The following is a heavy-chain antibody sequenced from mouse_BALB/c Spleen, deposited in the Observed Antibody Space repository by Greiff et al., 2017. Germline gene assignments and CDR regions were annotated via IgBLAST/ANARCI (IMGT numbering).Heavy chain of an antibody. CDR1: GYSITSGYY. V-gene: IGHV3-6*02. CDR3: AREVGGFDY. CDR2: ISYDGSN. J-gene: IGHJ2*01. Sequence: EVQLVESGPGLVKPSQSLSLTCSVTGYSITSGYYWNWIRQFPGNKLEWMGYISYDGSNNYNPSLKNRISITRDTSKNQFFLKLNSVTTEDTATYYCAREVGGFDYWGQGTTLTVSS. D-gene: IGHD1-1*01.